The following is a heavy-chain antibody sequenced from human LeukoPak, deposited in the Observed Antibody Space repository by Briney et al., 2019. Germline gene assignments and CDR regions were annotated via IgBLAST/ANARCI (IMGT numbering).Heavy chain of an antibody. CDR2: ISWNSVNI. CDR3: AKDRYCGRTSCSGGLDS. CDR1: GSTFNTYT. V-gene: IGHV3-9*01. Sequence: PGGSLRLSCAASGSTFNTYTMNWVRQAPGKGLEWVSVISWNSVNIGYADSVKGRFTISRDNAESSLYLQMDSLRPEDTALYYCAKDRYCGRTSCSGGLDSWGRGTLVTVSS. J-gene: IGHJ4*02. D-gene: IGHD2-2*01.